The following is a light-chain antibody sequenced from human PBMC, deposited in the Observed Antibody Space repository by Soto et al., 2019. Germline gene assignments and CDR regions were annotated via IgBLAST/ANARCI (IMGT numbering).Light chain of an antibody. V-gene: IGLV2-14*03. J-gene: IGLJ2*01. CDR2: DVT. CDR3: SSYTSATTLVV. Sequence: QSALTQPASVSGSPGQSITIPCTGTSSDVGGYDYVSWYQHHPGKAPKLMIYDVTERPPGVSNRLSGSKSDNTASLTISDLQPEDEADYYCSSYTSATTLVVFGGGTKLTVL. CDR1: SSDVGGYDY.